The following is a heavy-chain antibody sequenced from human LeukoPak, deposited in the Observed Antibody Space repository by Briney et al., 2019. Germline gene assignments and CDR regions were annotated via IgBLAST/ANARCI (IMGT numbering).Heavy chain of an antibody. J-gene: IGHJ4*02. D-gene: IGHD5-24*01. CDR2: INHSGST. CDR1: GGSFSGYY. Sequence: SETLSLTCAVYGGSFSGYYWSWIRQPPGKGLEWIGEINHSGSTNYNPSLKSRVTISVDTSKNQFSLKLSSVTAADTAVYYCARGEMATDWGQGTLVTVSS. V-gene: IGHV4-34*01. CDR3: ARGEMATD.